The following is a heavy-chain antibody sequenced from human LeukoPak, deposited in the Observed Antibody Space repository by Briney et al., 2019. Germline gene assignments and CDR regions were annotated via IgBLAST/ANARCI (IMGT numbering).Heavy chain of an antibody. V-gene: IGHV3-23*01. Sequence: GGSLRLSCAASGFTLSSYAMSWVRQAPGKGLEWVSATSSSDAGTYYAESVRGRFTISRDNSKNTLYLQMNSLRAEDTAVYYCARIARPGSEDYWGQGTLVTVSS. D-gene: IGHD3-10*01. CDR1: GFTLSSYA. J-gene: IGHJ4*02. CDR3: ARIARPGSEDY. CDR2: TSSSDAGT.